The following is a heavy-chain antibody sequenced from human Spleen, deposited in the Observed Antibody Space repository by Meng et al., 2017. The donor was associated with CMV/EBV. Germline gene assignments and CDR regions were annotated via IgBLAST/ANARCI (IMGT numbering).Heavy chain of an antibody. J-gene: IGHJ6*02. Sequence: SETLSLTCTVSGDSISSGYYYWGWIRQPPGKGLEWVGSVYHSGSTYYNPSLKSRVTISVDTSKNQFSLKLSSVTAADTAVYYCARGLRYCSSTSCYIYGMDVWGQGTTVTVSS. CDR2: VYHSGST. V-gene: IGHV4-39*07. CDR1: GDSISSGYYY. D-gene: IGHD2-2*02. CDR3: ARGLRYCSSTSCYIYGMDV.